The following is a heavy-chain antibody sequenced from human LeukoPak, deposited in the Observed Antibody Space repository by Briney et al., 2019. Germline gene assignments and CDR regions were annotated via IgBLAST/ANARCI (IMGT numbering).Heavy chain of an antibody. CDR2: MNPNSDNT. D-gene: IGHD6-13*01. J-gene: IGHJ5*02. CDR1: GYTFTSYD. CDR3: ARPPAAAGTNWFDP. V-gene: IGHV1-8*01. Sequence: ASAKVSCKASGYTFTSYDINWVRQATGQGLEWMGWMNPNSDNTGYAQKFQGRVTMTRNTSISTAYMELSSLRSEDTAVYYCARPPAAAGTNWFDPWGQGTLVTVSS.